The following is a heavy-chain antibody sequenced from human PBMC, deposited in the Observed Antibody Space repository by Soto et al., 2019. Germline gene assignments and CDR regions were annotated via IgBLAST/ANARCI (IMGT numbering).Heavy chain of an antibody. J-gene: IGHJ6*02. CDR1: GYTFTSYG. CDR3: ARGPSYCSSTSCYTILNYYYYGMDV. CDR2: ISAYNGNT. D-gene: IGHD2-2*02. Sequence: ASVKVSCKASGYTFTSYGISWVRQAPGQGLEWMGWISAYNGNTNYAQKLQGRVTMTTDTSTSTAYMELRSLRSDDTAVYYFARGPSYCSSTSCYTILNYYYYGMDVWGQGTTVTVSS. V-gene: IGHV1-18*04.